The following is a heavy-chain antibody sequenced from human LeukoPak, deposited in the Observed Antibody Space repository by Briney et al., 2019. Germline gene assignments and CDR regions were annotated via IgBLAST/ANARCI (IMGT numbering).Heavy chain of an antibody. D-gene: IGHD6-19*01. J-gene: IGHJ3*02. V-gene: IGHV4-59*01. CDR3: ARGTVAQGAFDI. Sequence: PSETQSLTCTVSGGCISSYYWSWIRQPPGKGLEWIGYIYYSGSTNYNPSLKSRVTISVDTSKNQFSLKLSSVTAADTAVYYCARGTVAQGAFDIWGQGTMVTVSS. CDR2: IYYSGST. CDR1: GGCISSYY.